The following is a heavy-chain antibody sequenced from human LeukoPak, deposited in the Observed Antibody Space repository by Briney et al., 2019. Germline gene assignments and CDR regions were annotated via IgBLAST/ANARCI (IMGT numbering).Heavy chain of an antibody. J-gene: IGHJ3*02. CDR1: GYSFTSYW. CDR2: IYPGDSDT. CDR3: ARHVGDSSGYYTGVTDAFDI. D-gene: IGHD3-22*01. V-gene: IGHV5-51*01. Sequence: GESLKISCKGSGYSFTSYWIGWVRQMPGKGLEWMGIIYPGDSDTRYSPSFQGQVTISADKSISTAYLQWSSLKASDTAMYYCARHVGDSSGYYTGVTDAFDIWGQGTMVTVSS.